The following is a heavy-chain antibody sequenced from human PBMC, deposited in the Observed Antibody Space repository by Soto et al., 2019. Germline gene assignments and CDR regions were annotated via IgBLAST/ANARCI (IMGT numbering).Heavy chain of an antibody. CDR2: IHYSGTT. V-gene: IGHV4-59*01. J-gene: IGHJ4*02. D-gene: IGHD6-13*01. Sequence: ESLSLTCTVSGGSMRNYFWTWIRQPPGKGLEWIGYIHYSGTTSFFPSYNPSLRSRVTISEDTSKNQFSLKLLSVTTADTAVYFCAAGEASSRNLAPYYLDFWGQGTLVTVSS. CDR3: AAGEASSRNLAPYYLDF. CDR1: GGSMRNYF.